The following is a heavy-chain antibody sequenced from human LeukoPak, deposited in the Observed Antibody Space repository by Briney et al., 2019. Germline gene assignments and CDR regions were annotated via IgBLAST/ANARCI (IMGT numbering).Heavy chain of an antibody. CDR1: GHSFTSYW. CDR3: AKSSPRGYGAFDI. D-gene: IGHD2-15*01. V-gene: IGHV5-51*01. CDR2: IYPGDSDTIT. Sequence: AESLKISCKGSGHSFTSYWIGWVRQMPGKGLEWMGIIYPGDSDTITRDSPSFQGQVIISADKSISTAFLQWSSLKASDTAMYYCAKSSPRGYGAFDIWGQGTMVTVSS. J-gene: IGHJ3*02.